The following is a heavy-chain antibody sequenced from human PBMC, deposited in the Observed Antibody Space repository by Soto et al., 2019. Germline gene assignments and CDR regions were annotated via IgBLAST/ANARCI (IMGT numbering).Heavy chain of an antibody. D-gene: IGHD3-16*01. V-gene: IGHV4-61*08. CDR2: FYFSGST. CDR3: ARIPVDTYMIYWSDP. J-gene: IGHJ5*02. Sequence: ASETLSLTCSVSGDSVSSGDYYWSWIRQPPGKGLEWIGHFYFSGSTNYIPSLKSRLTMSVDTAKNQFSLKLNSVTAADTAVYYCARIPVDTYMIYWSDPWGQGTQVTVSS. CDR1: GDSVSSGDYY.